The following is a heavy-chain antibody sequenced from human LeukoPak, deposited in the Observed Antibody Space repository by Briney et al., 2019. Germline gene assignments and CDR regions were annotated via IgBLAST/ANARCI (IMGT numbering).Heavy chain of an antibody. J-gene: IGHJ4*02. CDR2: ISYDGSNK. Sequence: GGSLRLSCAASGFIFNSHAMHWVRQAPGKGLEWASIISYDGSNKYYADSVKGRFTISRDNSKNTLFLQMNSLRAEDTALYYCARDSAWGVAGRTPLDYWGQGTLVTVPS. D-gene: IGHD6-19*01. V-gene: IGHV3-30*04. CDR3: ARDSAWGVAGRTPLDY. CDR1: GFIFNSHA.